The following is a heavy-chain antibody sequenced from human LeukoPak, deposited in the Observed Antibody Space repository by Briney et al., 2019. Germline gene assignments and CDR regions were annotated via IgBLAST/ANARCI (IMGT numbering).Heavy chain of an antibody. D-gene: IGHD4-23*01. CDR2: LYNTRNT. Sequence: SQTLSLTCTVSGASISSYYWSWIRQPPGKGLEWIGYLYNTRNTYYNPSLKSRVTISVDTSKNQFSLKVSSVTAADTAVYYCAREKNGNEPFDYWGQGTLVTVSS. CDR1: GASISSYY. V-gene: IGHV4-59*01. CDR3: AREKNGNEPFDY. J-gene: IGHJ4*02.